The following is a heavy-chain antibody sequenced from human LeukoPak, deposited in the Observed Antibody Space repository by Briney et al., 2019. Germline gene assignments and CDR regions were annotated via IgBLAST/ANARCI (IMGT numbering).Heavy chain of an antibody. CDR2: INAGNGNT. CDR1: GYTFTSYA. Sequence: GASVKVSCKASGYTFTSYAMHWVRQAPGQRLEWMGWINAGNGNTKYSQKFQGRVTITRDTSMSTAYMELSSLRSEDTAVYYCARGALRTTEAFDIWGQGTMVTVSS. D-gene: IGHD1-14*01. CDR3: ARGALRTTEAFDI. J-gene: IGHJ3*02. V-gene: IGHV1-3*01.